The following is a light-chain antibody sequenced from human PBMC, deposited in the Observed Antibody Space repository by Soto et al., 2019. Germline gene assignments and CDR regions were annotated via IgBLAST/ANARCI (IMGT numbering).Light chain of an antibody. CDR2: GAF. V-gene: IGKV3-20*01. CDR1: ESVTSNQ. CDR3: QRYGTSRGT. Sequence: EIVLTRSPGTLSLSPGERATLSCRASESVTSNQLAWYQQKPGQAPRLLIYGAFIRASGIPDRFSGSGSGTDFTLTISALEPEDFAVYYCQRYGTSRGTFGQGTKLEIK. J-gene: IGKJ2*01.